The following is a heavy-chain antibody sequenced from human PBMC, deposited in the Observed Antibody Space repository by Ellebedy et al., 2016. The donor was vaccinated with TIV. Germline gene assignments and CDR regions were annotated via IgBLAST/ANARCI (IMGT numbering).Heavy chain of an antibody. Sequence: GESLKISCKGSGYSFTNYWVGWVRQTPGKGPEWMGIIHHGDSDTKYSPSFQGQVTISADKAISTAYLQWSSLKASDTDMYYCARHYGGSFLGGMDVWGQGTTVTVSS. D-gene: IGHD1-26*01. CDR2: IHHGDSDT. J-gene: IGHJ6*02. CDR1: GYSFTNYW. V-gene: IGHV5-51*01. CDR3: ARHYGGSFLGGMDV.